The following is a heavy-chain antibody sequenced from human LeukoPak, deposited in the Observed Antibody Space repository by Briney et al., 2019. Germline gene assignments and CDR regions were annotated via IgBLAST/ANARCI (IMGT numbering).Heavy chain of an antibody. CDR1: GITFSNYA. CDR3: AKRAVVIRVVLVGCYKEGYYSGG. D-gene: IGHD1-26*01. J-gene: IGHJ1*01. Sequence: GGSLRLSCGVSGITFSNYAMSWVRQAPGKGLEWVSGISGSGGRTNYADSVKGRFTISRDSPKNTLYLQMNSLRREDRAVYYCAKRAVVIRVVLVGCYKEGYYSGGWGQRAMVT. CDR2: ISGSGGRT. V-gene: IGHV3-23*01.